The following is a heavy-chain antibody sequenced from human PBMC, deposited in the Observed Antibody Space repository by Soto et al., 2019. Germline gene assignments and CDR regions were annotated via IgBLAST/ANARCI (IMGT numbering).Heavy chain of an antibody. J-gene: IGHJ3*02. CDR1: GFTFGDYA. V-gene: IGHV3-49*03. CDR2: IRSKAYGGTT. Sequence: GGSLRLSCTASGFTFGDYAMSWFRQAPGKGLEWVGFIRSKAYGGTTEYAASVKGRFTISRDDSKSIANLQMNSLKTEDTAVYYCTRPRPYDSSGYDAFDIGGQGTMVTVSS. CDR3: TRPRPYDSSGYDAFDI. D-gene: IGHD3-22*01.